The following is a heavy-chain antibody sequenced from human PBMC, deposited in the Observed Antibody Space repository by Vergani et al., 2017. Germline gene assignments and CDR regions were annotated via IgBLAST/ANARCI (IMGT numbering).Heavy chain of an antibody. CDR2: ISYSGST. Sequence: QLQLQESGPGLVKPSETLSLTCTVSGASISGSIYYWGWLRQPPGKGLEWIGSISYSGSTYSNPSLKSRVTISVDTSKNQFSLKLSSVTAADTAVYYCARSAGTFDYWGQGTLVTVSS. J-gene: IGHJ4*02. V-gene: IGHV4-39*07. D-gene: IGHD6-19*01. CDR3: ARSAGTFDY. CDR1: GASISGSIYY.